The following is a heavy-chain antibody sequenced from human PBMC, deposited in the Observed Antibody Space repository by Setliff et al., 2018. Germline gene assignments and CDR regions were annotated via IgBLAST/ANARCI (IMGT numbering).Heavy chain of an antibody. D-gene: IGHD3-22*01. CDR1: GYSISSGYY. CDR2: IYRSGST. Sequence: SETLSLTCAVSGYSISSGYYWGWIRPAPGKGLEWIASIYRSGSTYYNPSLKSRVTISVDTSKNQFPLKLSSVTASDTAVYYCARQLCSSGYCYATTFDYWGQGTLVTVSS. V-gene: IGHV4-38-2*01. J-gene: IGHJ4*02. CDR3: ARQLCSSGYCYATTFDY.